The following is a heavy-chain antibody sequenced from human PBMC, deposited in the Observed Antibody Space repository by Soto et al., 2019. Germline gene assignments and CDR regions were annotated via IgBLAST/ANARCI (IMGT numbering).Heavy chain of an antibody. V-gene: IGHV3-23*05. Sequence: GGSLRLSCSVSGFTASAYTMGWVRLAPGKGLEWVSTIFSGGVTTKYADSVTGRFSISRDNSKNMLYLQMNSLRAEDTAVYYCARAKRGYCSGGSCYSEDYYYYMDGWGKGTTVTVSS. CDR1: GFTASAYT. CDR3: ARAKRGYCSGGSCYSEDYYYYMDG. J-gene: IGHJ6*03. D-gene: IGHD2-15*01. CDR2: IFSGGVTT.